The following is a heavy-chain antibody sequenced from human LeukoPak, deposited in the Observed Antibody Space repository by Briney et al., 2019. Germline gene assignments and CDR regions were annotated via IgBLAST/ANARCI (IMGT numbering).Heavy chain of an antibody. CDR2: ISYDGSNK. CDR3: AKVGWFGENDDY. Sequence: PGGSLRLSCAASGFTFSSYAMSWVRQAPGKGLEWVAVISYDGSNKYYADSVKGRFTISRDNSKNTLYLQMNSLRAEDTAVYYCAKVGWFGENDDYWGQGTLVTVSS. D-gene: IGHD3-10*01. J-gene: IGHJ4*02. CDR1: GFTFSSYA. V-gene: IGHV3-30*18.